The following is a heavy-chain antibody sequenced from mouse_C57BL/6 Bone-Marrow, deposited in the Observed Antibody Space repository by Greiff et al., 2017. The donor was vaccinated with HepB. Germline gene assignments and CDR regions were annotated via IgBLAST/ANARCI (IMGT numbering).Heavy chain of an antibody. CDR3: ARGRGHITTSDFDY. Sequence: EVQLQQSGPELVKPGASVKISCKASGYSFTGYYMNWVKQSPEKSLEWIGEINPSTGGTTYNQKFKAKATLTVDKSSSTAYMQLKSLTSEDSAVYYYARGRGHITTSDFDYWGQGTTLTVSS. D-gene: IGHD1-1*01. CDR2: INPSTGGT. CDR1: GYSFTGYY. V-gene: IGHV1-42*01. J-gene: IGHJ2*01.